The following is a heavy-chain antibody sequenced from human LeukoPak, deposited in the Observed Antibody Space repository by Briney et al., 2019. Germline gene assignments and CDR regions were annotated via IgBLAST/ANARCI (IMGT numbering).Heavy chain of an antibody. Sequence: PSETLSLTCTVSGGSISSHYWSWIRQPPGKGLEWIGYISYSGNTNYNPSLKSRVTISVDMSKNQFSLKLSSVTAADTAVYHCARLILSGSYLYYFDYWGQGTLVTVSS. D-gene: IGHD1-26*01. V-gene: IGHV4-59*08. CDR2: ISYSGNT. J-gene: IGHJ4*02. CDR1: GGSISSHY. CDR3: ARLILSGSYLYYFDY.